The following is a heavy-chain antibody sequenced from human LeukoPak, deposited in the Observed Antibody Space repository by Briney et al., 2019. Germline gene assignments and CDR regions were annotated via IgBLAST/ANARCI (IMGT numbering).Heavy chain of an antibody. D-gene: IGHD6-13*01. Sequence: GGSLRLSCAASGFTFSSYSMNWVRQAPGKGLEWVSYISSSSSTIYYADSVKGRFTISRDNAKNTLYLQMNSLRAEDTAVYYCARGQHLYYFDYWGQGTLVTVSS. J-gene: IGHJ4*02. CDR2: ISSSSSTI. CDR1: GFTFSSYS. CDR3: ARGQHLYYFDY. V-gene: IGHV3-48*01.